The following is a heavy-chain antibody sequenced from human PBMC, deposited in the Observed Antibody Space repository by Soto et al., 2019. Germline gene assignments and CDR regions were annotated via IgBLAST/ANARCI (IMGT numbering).Heavy chain of an antibody. J-gene: IGHJ4*01. D-gene: IGHD6-19*01. CDR3: ARRDSSGWYSLDY. Sequence: PGGSLRLSCAVSGFIFSNYPMSWVRQAPGKGLEWVSSVSPSGSNTYYADSVKGRFTMSRDNSDNRLHLQMNSLTAEDAAVYFCARRDSSGWYSLDYWG. V-gene: IGHV3-23*01. CDR2: VSPSGSNT. CDR1: GFIFSNYP.